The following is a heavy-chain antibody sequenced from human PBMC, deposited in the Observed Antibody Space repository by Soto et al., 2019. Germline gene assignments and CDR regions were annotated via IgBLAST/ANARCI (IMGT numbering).Heavy chain of an antibody. CDR3: ARDCSGGSCYSEYYFDY. V-gene: IGHV1-69*04. D-gene: IGHD2-15*01. CDR2: IIPILGIA. J-gene: IGHJ4*02. CDR1: GGTFSSYT. Sequence: SVKVSCKASGGTFSSYTISWVRQAPGQGLEWMGRIIPILGIANYAQKFQGRVTITADKSTSTAYMELSSLRSEDTAVYYCARDCSGGSCYSEYYFDYWGQGTLVTVSS.